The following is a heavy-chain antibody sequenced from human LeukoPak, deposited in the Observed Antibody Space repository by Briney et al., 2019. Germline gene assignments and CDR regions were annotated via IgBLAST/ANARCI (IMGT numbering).Heavy chain of an antibody. J-gene: IGHJ4*02. CDR1: GYSISSGYY. CDR3: ASSPIAAAGDDY. D-gene: IGHD6-13*01. V-gene: IGHV4-38-2*02. CDR2: IYHSGST. Sequence: PSETRSLTCTVSGYSISSGYYWGGIRQPPGKGLEWIGSIYHSGSTYYNPSLKSRVTISVDTSKNQFSLKLSSVTAADTAVYYCASSPIAAAGDDYWGQGTLVTVSS.